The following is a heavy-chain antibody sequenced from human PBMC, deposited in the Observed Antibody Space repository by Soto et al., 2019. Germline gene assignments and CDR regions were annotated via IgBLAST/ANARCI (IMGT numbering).Heavy chain of an antibody. CDR3: ARESHDILTGPPWVWYFDL. CDR2: INDRGSI. J-gene: IGHJ2*01. CDR1: SGSFSGYY. D-gene: IGHD3-9*01. Sequence: QVQLQQWGAGPLRPLETLSLTCGVSSGSFSGYYWAWIRQSPGKGLEWIGEINDRGSINYNPSLKSRVSISVDTSKNHYSLNLRSVTAADTAVYYCARESHDILTGPPWVWYFDLWGRGTLVTVSS. V-gene: IGHV4-34*01.